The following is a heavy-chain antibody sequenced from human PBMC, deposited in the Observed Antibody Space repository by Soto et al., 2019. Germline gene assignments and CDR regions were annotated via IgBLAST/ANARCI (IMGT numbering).Heavy chain of an antibody. D-gene: IGHD4-17*01. CDR1: GFTFTISA. J-gene: IGHJ6*03. CDR2: IVVGSGNT. Sequence: SVKVSCKASGFTFTISAMQWVRQARGQRLEWIGWIVVGSGNTNYAQKFQERVTITRDMSTSTAYMELSSLRSEDTAVYYCAAELVYGDYYYYYMDVWGKGTTVTVSS. CDR3: AAELVYGDYYYYYMDV. V-gene: IGHV1-58*02.